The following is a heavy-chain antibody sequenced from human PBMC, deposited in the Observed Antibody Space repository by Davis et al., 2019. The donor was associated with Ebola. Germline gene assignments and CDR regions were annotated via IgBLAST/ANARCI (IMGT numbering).Heavy chain of an antibody. J-gene: IGHJ4*02. D-gene: IGHD3-22*01. CDR2: IYYSGST. CDR1: GGSISSSSYY. V-gene: IGHV4-39*01. Sequence: SETLSLTCTVSGGSISSSSYYWGWIRQPPGKGLEWIGSIYYSGSTYYNPSLKSRVTISVDTSKNQFSLKLSSVTAADTAVYYCASHSSGYPVDYWGQGTLVTVSP. CDR3: ASHSSGYPVDY.